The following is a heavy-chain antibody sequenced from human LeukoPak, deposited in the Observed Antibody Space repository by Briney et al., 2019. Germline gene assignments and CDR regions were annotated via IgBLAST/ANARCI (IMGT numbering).Heavy chain of an antibody. J-gene: IGHJ4*02. Sequence: ASVKVSCKASSYTFTRYGISWVRQAPGQGLEWMGWISGSNGNTNYAQKFLGRVTMTADTSTSTAYMELRSLTSDDTAVYYCARSGRGTYYYFDSWGQGTLVTVSS. CDR2: ISGSNGNT. CDR1: SYTFTRYG. CDR3: ARSGRGTYYYFDS. V-gene: IGHV1-18*01. D-gene: IGHD5-12*01.